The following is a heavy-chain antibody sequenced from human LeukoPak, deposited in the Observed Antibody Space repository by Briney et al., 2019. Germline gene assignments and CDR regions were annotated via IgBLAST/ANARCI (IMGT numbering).Heavy chain of an antibody. CDR3: ASGGPSQDRFPEPFDP. CDR1: GGSISSGDYY. Sequence: SETLSLTCTVSGGSISSGDYYWSWIRQPPGKGLEWIGYIYYSGSTYYNPSLKSRVTISVDTSKNQFSLKLSSVTAADTAVYYCASGGPSQDRFPEPFDPWGQGTLATVSS. V-gene: IGHV4-30-4*01. J-gene: IGHJ5*02. D-gene: IGHD3-16*01. CDR2: IYYSGST.